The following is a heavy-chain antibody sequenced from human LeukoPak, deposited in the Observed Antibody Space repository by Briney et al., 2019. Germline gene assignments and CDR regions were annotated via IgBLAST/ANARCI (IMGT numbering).Heavy chain of an antibody. CDR2: IYSGGTT. V-gene: IGHV3-66*01. CDR3: ATGTSVSFDH. D-gene: IGHD1-14*01. J-gene: IGHJ4*02. CDR1: GFTVSSNY. Sequence: GGSLRLSCAASGFTVSSNYMTWVRRAPGKGLEWVSVIYSGGTTYYADSVKGRFTISRDNSKNTLYLQVNSLRAEDTAVYYCATGTSVSFDHSGQGTLVTVSS.